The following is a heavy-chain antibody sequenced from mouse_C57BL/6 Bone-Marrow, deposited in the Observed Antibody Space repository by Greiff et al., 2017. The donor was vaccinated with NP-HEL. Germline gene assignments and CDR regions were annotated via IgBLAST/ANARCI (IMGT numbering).Heavy chain of an antibody. Sequence: QVQLQQPGAELVRPGTSVKLSCKASGYTFTSYWMHWVKQRPGQGLEWIGVIDPSDSYTNYNQKFKGKATLTVDPSSNTAYMKLSSLTSEDSAVYYCARLRLVYYAMDYWGQGTSVTVSS. D-gene: IGHD3-2*02. J-gene: IGHJ4*01. CDR3: ARLRLVYYAMDY. CDR2: IDPSDSYT. CDR1: GYTFTSYW. V-gene: IGHV1-59*01.